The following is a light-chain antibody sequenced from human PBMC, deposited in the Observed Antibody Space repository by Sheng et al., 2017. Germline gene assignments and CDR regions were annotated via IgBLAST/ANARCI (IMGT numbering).Light chain of an antibody. CDR1: QSVSTY. J-gene: IGKJ3*01. Sequence: DIVLTQSPGTLSLSPGERATLSCRASQSVSTYLAWYQQRPGQAPRLLIYDASKRATGIPARFSGSGSGTDFTLTISSLEPEDFGIYYCQQRSNWPPLFTFGPGTKLDLK. CDR2: DAS. CDR3: QQRSNWPPLFT. V-gene: IGKV3-11*01.